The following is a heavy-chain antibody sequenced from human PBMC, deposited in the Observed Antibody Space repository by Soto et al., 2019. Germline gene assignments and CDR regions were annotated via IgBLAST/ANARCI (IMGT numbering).Heavy chain of an antibody. CDR2: IYYSGST. CDR1: GGSISSSSYY. Sequence: QLQLQESGPGLVKPSETLSLTCTGSGGSISSSSYYWGWIRQPPGKGLEWIGSIYYSGSTYYNPSLKSRVTISVDTSKNQFSLKLSSVTAADTAVYYCARQNYDFWSGYPGWFDPWGQGTLVTVSS. CDR3: ARQNYDFWSGYPGWFDP. D-gene: IGHD3-3*01. J-gene: IGHJ5*02. V-gene: IGHV4-39*01.